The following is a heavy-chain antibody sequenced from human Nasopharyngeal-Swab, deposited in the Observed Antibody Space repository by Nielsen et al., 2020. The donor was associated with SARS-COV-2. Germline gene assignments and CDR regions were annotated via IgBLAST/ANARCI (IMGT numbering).Heavy chain of an antibody. J-gene: IGHJ4*02. CDR3: AKEGSSSSWFTGSFDY. CDR2: ISGSGGST. Sequence: WICQPPGKGLEWVSAISGSGGSTYYADSVKGRFTISRDNSKNTLYLQMNSLRAEDTAVYYCAKEGSSSSWFTGSFDYWGQGTLVTVSS. V-gene: IGHV3-23*01. D-gene: IGHD6-13*01.